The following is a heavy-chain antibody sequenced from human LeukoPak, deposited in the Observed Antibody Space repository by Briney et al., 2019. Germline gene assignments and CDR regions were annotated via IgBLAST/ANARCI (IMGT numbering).Heavy chain of an antibody. Sequence: KPGGSLRLSCAASGFTFSSYSMNWVRQAPGKGLEWVSSISSSSSYIYYADSAKGRFTISRENAKNSLYLQMNSLRAEDTAVYYCARDFGDDGTAFDIWGQGTMVTVSS. CDR2: ISSSSSYI. J-gene: IGHJ3*02. CDR3: ARDFGDDGTAFDI. CDR1: GFTFSSYS. D-gene: IGHD3-3*01. V-gene: IGHV3-21*01.